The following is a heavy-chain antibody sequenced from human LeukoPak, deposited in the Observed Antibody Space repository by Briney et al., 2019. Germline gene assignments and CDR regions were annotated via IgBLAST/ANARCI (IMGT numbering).Heavy chain of an antibody. D-gene: IGHD5-18*01. CDR2: IRYDGSNK. J-gene: IGHJ4*02. Sequence: GGSLRLSCAASGFTFSRYGMHWVRQAPGKGLEWVTFIRYDGSNKYYAESVKGRFTISRDNSKNTLYLQMNSLRAEDTAVYYCAKDAAGSHSSGSDYFDSCGQGTLVTVSS. V-gene: IGHV3-30*02. CDR3: AKDAAGSHSSGSDYFDS. CDR1: GFTFSRYG.